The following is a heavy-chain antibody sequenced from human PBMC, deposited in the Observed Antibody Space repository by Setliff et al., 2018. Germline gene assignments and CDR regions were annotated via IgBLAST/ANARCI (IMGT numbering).Heavy chain of an antibody. CDR2: IIPIFGTA. V-gene: IGHV1-69*13. CDR3: ARFSGHNYGSFDS. J-gene: IGHJ4*02. D-gene: IGHD5-18*01. CDR1: GGTFSSYA. Sequence: ASVKVSCKASGGTFSSYAISWVRQAPGQGLEWMGGIIPIFGTANYAQKFQGRVTITADESTSTAYMELSSLRSEDTAVYYCARFSGHNYGSFDSWGQGTLVTVSS.